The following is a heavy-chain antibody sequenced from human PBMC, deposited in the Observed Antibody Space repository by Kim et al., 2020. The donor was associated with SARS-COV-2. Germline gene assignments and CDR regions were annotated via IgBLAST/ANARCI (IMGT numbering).Heavy chain of an antibody. D-gene: IGHD1-7*01. V-gene: IGHV4-34*01. Sequence: SETLSLTCAVYGGSFSGYYWSWIRQPPGKGLEWIGEINHSGSTNYNPSLKSRVTISVDTSKNQFSLKLSSVTAADTAVYYCARARYNWNYVGVAAERFYYYYYYMDVWGKGTTVTVSS. J-gene: IGHJ6*03. CDR1: GGSFSGYY. CDR2: INHSGST. CDR3: ARARYNWNYVGVAAERFYYYYYYMDV.